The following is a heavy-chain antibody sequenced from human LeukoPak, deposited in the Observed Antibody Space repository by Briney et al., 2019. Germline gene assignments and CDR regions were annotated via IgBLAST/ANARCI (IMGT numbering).Heavy chain of an antibody. CDR3: ARIGRPAAFDI. D-gene: IGHD6-6*01. Sequence: KTGGSLRLSCAASGFTFSVYYMSWIRQAPGKGLEWVSYITSSGSTIYYADSMKGRFTISRDNAKHSLFLQLDSLRAEDTAVYYCARIGRPAAFDIWGQGTLVIVSS. CDR1: GFTFSVYY. CDR2: ITSSGSTI. J-gene: IGHJ3*02. V-gene: IGHV3-11*01.